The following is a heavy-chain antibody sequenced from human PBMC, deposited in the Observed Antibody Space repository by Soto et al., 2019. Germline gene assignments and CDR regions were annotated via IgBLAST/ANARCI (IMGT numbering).Heavy chain of an antibody. V-gene: IGHV1-3*01. CDR1: GYTFTSYA. Sequence: GASVKVSCKASGYTFTSYAMHWVRQAPGQRLEWMGWINAGNGNTKYSQKFQGRVTITRDTSASTAYMELSSLRSEDTAVYYCARDGVVYCGGDCYFDYWGQGTLVTVSS. J-gene: IGHJ4*02. CDR2: INAGNGNT. D-gene: IGHD2-21*02. CDR3: ARDGVVYCGGDCYFDY.